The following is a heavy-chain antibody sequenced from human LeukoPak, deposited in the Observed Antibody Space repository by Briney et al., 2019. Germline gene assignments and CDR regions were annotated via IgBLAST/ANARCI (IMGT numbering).Heavy chain of an antibody. V-gene: IGHV3-49*04. CDR1: GFTFSSYW. Sequence: GGSLRLSCAASGFTFSSYWMTWVRQAPGKGLEWVGFIRSKIYGGTPEYAASVKGRFTISRDDSKGIAYLQMDSLKTEDTAVYYCTRDQTPYYWGQGTLVTVSS. CDR2: IRSKIYGGTP. J-gene: IGHJ4*02. CDR3: TRDQTPYY.